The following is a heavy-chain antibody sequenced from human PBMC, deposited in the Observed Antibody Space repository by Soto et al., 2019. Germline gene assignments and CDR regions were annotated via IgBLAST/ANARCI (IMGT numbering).Heavy chain of an antibody. J-gene: IGHJ6*02. D-gene: IGHD3-10*01. CDR2: IKKDGSEK. Sequence: VQLVESGGGVVQPGRSLRLSCAASGFTFSSYGMHWVRQAPGKGLEWVANIKKDGSEKYYVDSVKGRFTISRDNAKNSLYLQMNSLRAEDTAVYYCAREGYASGSGDYGMDVWGQGTTVTVSS. CDR1: GFTFSSYG. V-gene: IGHV3-7*01. CDR3: AREGYASGSGDYGMDV.